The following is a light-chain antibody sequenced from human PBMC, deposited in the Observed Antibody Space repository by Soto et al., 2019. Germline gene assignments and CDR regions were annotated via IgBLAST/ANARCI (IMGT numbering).Light chain of an antibody. Sequence: GDRVTITCRGSQRISRLLAWYQQKPGNAPKLLIHDASSLESGVPSRFSGSRSGSEFTLTISGLQPDDFATYYCQQYTNYSYSFGQGPKVEIK. CDR2: DAS. J-gene: IGKJ2*01. V-gene: IGKV1-5*01. CDR1: QRISRL. CDR3: QQYTNYSYS.